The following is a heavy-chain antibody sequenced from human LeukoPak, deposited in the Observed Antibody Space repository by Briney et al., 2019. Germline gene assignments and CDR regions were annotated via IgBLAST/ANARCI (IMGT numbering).Heavy chain of an antibody. J-gene: IGHJ4*02. D-gene: IGHD6-25*01. V-gene: IGHV4-39*07. CDR3: ARVLTADGLDF. CDR1: GGSISGSGT. CDR2: IHSDGST. Sequence: SETLTLTCTVSGGSISGSGTWGWLRQPPGRGLEWIANIHSDGSTSPDPSLKSRVTISLDNSTNQFSLRVNSVTAADTAFDYCARVLTADGLDFWGQGILVAISS.